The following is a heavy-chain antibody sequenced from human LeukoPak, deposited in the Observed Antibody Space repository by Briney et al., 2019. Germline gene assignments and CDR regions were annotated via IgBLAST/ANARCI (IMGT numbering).Heavy chain of an antibody. CDR2: IYYSGST. CDR3: ARGWRWPPAFDY. D-gene: IGHD4-23*01. V-gene: IGHV4-39*07. CDR1: SGSISSSSYY. J-gene: IGHJ4*02. Sequence: PSETLSLTCTVSSGSISSSSYYWGWIRQPPGKGLEWVGNIYYSGSTYYNPSLKSRVTISVDTSKNQFSLKLSSVTAADTAVYYCARGWRWPPAFDYWGQGTLVTVSS.